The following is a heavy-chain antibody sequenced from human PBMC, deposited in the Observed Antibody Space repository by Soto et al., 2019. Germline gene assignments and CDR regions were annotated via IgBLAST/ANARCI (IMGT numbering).Heavy chain of an antibody. CDR3: ARGGVGYSSSWHQPLLYLGEHYFDY. Sequence: QVQLQQWGAGLLKPSETLSLTCAVYGGSFSGYYWCWIRQPPGKGLVWLWEINHSGSTNYNPSLKSRGTISVDTSKNQFSLKLSSVTAADTAVYYCARGGVGYSSSWHQPLLYLGEHYFDYWGQGTLVTVSS. CDR1: GGSFSGYY. CDR2: INHSGST. V-gene: IGHV4-34*01. J-gene: IGHJ4*02. D-gene: IGHD6-13*01.